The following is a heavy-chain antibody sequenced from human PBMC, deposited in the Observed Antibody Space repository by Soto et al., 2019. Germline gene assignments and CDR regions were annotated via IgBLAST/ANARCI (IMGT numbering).Heavy chain of an antibody. V-gene: IGHV3-74*01. CDR1: GFTFSSYW. Sequence: GGSLRLSCAASGFTFSSYWMHWVRQAPGKGLVWVSRINSDGSSTSYADSVKGRFTISRDNAKNTLYLQMNSLRAEDTAVYYCARDRFVYVLWSSYYGYKWFEPCGQGTLVTVSS. CDR2: INSDGSST. CDR3: ARDRFVYVLWSSYYGYKWFEP. J-gene: IGHJ5*02. D-gene: IGHD3-3*01.